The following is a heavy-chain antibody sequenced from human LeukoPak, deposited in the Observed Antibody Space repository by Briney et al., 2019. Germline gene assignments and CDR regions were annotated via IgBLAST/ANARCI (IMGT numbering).Heavy chain of an antibody. J-gene: IGHJ3*02. D-gene: IGHD3-10*01. Sequence: GGSLRLSCAASGFTFSRYGMHWVRQAPGKGLEWVALIWYDGSNKDHADSVKGRFTISRDNSKNTLYLQMSSLRADDTAVYYCARQGNFGSGSYYIDAFDIWGQGTMVTVSS. CDR1: GFTFSRYG. V-gene: IGHV3-33*01. CDR3: ARQGNFGSGSYYIDAFDI. CDR2: IWYDGSNK.